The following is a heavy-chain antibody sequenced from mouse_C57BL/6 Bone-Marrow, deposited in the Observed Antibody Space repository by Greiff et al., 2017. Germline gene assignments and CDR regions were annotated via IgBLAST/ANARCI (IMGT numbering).Heavy chain of an antibody. Sequence: VQLMESGAELARPGASVKLSCKASGYTFTSYGISWVKQRTGQGLEWIGEIYPRSGNTYYNEKFKGKATLTADKSSSTAYMELRSLTSEDSAVYFCARRGLRDYWGQGTTLTVSS. D-gene: IGHD1-1*01. J-gene: IGHJ2*01. CDR2: IYPRSGNT. CDR1: GYTFTSYG. CDR3: ARRGLRDY. V-gene: IGHV1-81*01.